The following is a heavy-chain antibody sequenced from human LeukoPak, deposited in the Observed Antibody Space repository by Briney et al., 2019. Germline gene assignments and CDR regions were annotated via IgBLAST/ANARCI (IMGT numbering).Heavy chain of an antibody. CDR3: ARVYYDILTGYYNVPHFDY. D-gene: IGHD3-9*01. CDR2: ISAYNGNT. J-gene: IGHJ4*02. Sequence: ASVKVSCKASGGTFSSYAISWVRQAPGQGLEWMGWISAYNGNTNYAQKLQGRVTMTTDTSTSTAYMELRSLRSDDTAVYYCARVYYDILTGYYNVPHFDYWGQGTLVTVSS. V-gene: IGHV1-18*01. CDR1: GGTFSSYA.